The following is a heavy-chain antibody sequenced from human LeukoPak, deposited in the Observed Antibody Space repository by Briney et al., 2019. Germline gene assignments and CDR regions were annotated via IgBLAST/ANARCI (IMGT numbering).Heavy chain of an antibody. J-gene: IGHJ4*02. D-gene: IGHD4-17*01. V-gene: IGHV3-7*03. Sequence: GGSLRLSCAASGFTFSSYWMSWVRQAPGKGLEWVANIKQDGSEKYYVDSVKGRFTISRDNAKNSLYLQMNSLRAEDTAVYNCARDREDYGDLFDYWGQGTLVTVSS. CDR2: IKQDGSEK. CDR3: ARDREDYGDLFDY. CDR1: GFTFSSYW.